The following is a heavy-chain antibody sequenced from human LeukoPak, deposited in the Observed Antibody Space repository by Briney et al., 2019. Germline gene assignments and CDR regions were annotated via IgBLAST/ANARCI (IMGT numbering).Heavy chain of an antibody. Sequence: PGGSLRLSCAACGFTFSSYAMSLVRQAPGKGLEWVSAISGSGGSTYYADSVKGRFTISRDNSKNTLYLQMNSLRAEDTAVYYCAKSITMIVVVIKAFDYWGQGTLVTVSS. CDR2: ISGSGGST. CDR3: AKSITMIVVVIKAFDY. CDR1: GFTFSSYA. V-gene: IGHV3-23*01. D-gene: IGHD3-22*01. J-gene: IGHJ4*02.